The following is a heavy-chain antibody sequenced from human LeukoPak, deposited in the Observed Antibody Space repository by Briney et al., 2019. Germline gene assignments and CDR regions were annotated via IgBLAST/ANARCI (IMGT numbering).Heavy chain of an antibody. CDR1: GFTFSSYG. Sequence: QPGRSLRLSCAASGFTFSSYGMHWVRQAPGKGLEWVAVISYDGSNKYYADSVKGRFTISRDNSKNTLYLQMNSLRAEDTAVYYCAKDKEYFDYWGQGTLVTVS. V-gene: IGHV3-30*18. CDR2: ISYDGSNK. J-gene: IGHJ4*02. CDR3: AKDKEYFDY.